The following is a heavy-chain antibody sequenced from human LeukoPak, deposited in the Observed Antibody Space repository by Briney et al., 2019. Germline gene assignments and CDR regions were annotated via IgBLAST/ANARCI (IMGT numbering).Heavy chain of an antibody. D-gene: IGHD1-14*01. V-gene: IGHV1-18*01. Sequence: GASVRVSCTASGYTFTIYGISGGRQAPGQGGEWMGWIRAYNGNTNYTQKLQGRDTITTETATRTAYMELTSLRSDDTAVYYCAIDPRNIITTPKTPPDHWGQGTLVTVSS. CDR1: GYTFTIYG. CDR2: IRAYNGNT. CDR3: AIDPRNIITTPKTPPDH. J-gene: IGHJ4*02.